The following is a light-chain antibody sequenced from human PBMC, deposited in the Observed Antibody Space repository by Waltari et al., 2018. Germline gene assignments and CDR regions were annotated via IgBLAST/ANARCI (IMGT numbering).Light chain of an antibody. CDR3: QQYNNYPWT. Sequence: DIQMTQSPSTLSASVGDRVTITCRASQSISSWLAWHQQKPGKAPTVLIYKASSLESGVPSRLSGSGSGTEFTLTISSLQPDDFATYYCQQYNNYPWTFGQGTKVEIK. V-gene: IGKV1-5*03. CDR1: QSISSW. J-gene: IGKJ1*01. CDR2: KAS.